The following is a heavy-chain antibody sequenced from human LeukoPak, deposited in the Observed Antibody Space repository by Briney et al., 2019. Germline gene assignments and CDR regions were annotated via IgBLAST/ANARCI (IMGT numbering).Heavy chain of an antibody. CDR3: TTDPGGIWFGELFDFDY. V-gene: IGHV3-11*01. CDR2: ISSSGSTI. J-gene: IGHJ4*02. D-gene: IGHD3-10*01. Sequence: PGGSLRLSCAASGFTFSDYYMSWIRQAPGKGLEWVSYISSSGSTIYYADSVKGRFTISRDNAKNSLYLQMNSLRAEDTAVYYCTTDPGGIWFGELFDFDYWGQGTLVTVSS. CDR1: GFTFSDYY.